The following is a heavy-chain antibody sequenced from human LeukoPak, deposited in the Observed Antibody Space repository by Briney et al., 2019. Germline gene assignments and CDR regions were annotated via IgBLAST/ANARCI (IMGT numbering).Heavy chain of an antibody. CDR2: ITSTGSYI. Sequence: TGGSLRLSCAASAFSFSDYNMNWVRQAPGKGLEWVSSITSTGSYIYYADSVKGRFTISRDNAKNSLYLQMNSLRAEDTAVYYCAELGITMIGGVWGKGTTVTISS. CDR3: AELGITMIGGV. J-gene: IGHJ6*04. V-gene: IGHV3-21*01. D-gene: IGHD3-10*02. CDR1: AFSFSDYN.